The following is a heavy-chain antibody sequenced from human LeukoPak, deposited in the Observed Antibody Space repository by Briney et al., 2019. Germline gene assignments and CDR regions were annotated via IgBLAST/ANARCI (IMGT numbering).Heavy chain of an antibody. CDR1: GGSFSGYY. J-gene: IGHJ5*02. CDR3: ARHLSGWYYNWFDP. V-gene: IGHV4-34*01. Sequence: PSETLSLTCAVYGGSFSGYYWSWIRQPPGKGLEWIGEINHSGSTNYNPSLKSRVTISVDTSKNQFSLKLSSVTAADTAVYYCARHLSGWYYNWFDPWGQGTLVTVSS. D-gene: IGHD6-19*01. CDR2: INHSGST.